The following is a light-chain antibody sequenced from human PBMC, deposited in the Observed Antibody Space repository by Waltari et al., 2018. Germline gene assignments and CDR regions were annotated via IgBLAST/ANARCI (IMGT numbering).Light chain of an antibody. J-gene: IGLJ7*01. Sequence: QSVLTQPPSASGTPGLRVPISCSGSSSNIGSNPVNWYQQLPGTAPKLLIYSTNQRPSGFPDRFSGSKSGTSASLAISGLQSEDEADYYCATWDDSLNAAVFGGGTQLSVL. CDR2: STN. V-gene: IGLV1-44*01. CDR3: ATWDDSLNAAV. CDR1: SSNIGSNP.